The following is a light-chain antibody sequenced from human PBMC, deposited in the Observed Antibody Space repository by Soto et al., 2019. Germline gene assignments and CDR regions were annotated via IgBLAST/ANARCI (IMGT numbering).Light chain of an antibody. CDR3: PQYNSYSDT. Sequence: DIQMTQSPSTLYASVGDTVTITCRASQNINKYFAWYLQKPGKAPKLLIYPASTLESWVQLRFSGSGSGTAVTLPISSLQPDDCATSFCPQYNSYSDTFGQGTKLAI. J-gene: IGKJ2*01. CDR1: QNINKY. V-gene: IGKV1-5*03. CDR2: PAS.